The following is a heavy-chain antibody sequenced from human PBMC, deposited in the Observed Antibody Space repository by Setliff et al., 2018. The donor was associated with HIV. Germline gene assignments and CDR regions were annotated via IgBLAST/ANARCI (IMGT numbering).Heavy chain of an antibody. Sequence: ASVKVSCKASGYTFTSYAMNWVRQAPGQGLEWMGWINTNTGNPTYAQGFTGRFVFSLDTSVSTAFLQISSLKAEDTAVYYCARCSYVWGSYRMQPWGQGTLVTVSS. D-gene: IGHD3-16*02. CDR1: GYTFTSYA. V-gene: IGHV7-4-1*02. CDR2: INTNTGNP. J-gene: IGHJ5*02. CDR3: ARCSYVWGSYRMQP.